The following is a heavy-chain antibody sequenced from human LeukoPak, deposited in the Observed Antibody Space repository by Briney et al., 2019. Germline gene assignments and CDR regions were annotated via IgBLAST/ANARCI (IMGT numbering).Heavy chain of an antibody. D-gene: IGHD3-10*01. Sequence: VASVKVSCKASGYTFSGYFLHWVRQAPGRGLEWMGWITPNSGGTNYAQKFQGRVTMTRDTSSNTAYMELSSLRSEDTAVYYCASEVGRHHYYGSGSSWFDPWGQGTLVTVSS. V-gene: IGHV1-2*02. CDR1: GYTFSGYF. CDR2: ITPNSGGT. J-gene: IGHJ5*02. CDR3: ASEVGRHHYYGSGSSWFDP.